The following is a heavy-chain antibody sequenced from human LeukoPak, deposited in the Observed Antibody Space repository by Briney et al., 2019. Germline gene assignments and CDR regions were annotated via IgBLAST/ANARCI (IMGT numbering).Heavy chain of an antibody. CDR3: ARAFCVGECFVLHIFFDS. J-gene: IGHJ4*02. CDR1: GYSISSGYF. Sequence: SETLSLTCNVSGYSISSGYFWGWGRQAPGKGLEWIGSIYQRATVHYNPSLKSRVTISLDTSKNHFSLNLRCMQASDTAVYYCARAFCVGECFVLHIFFDSWGQGTLVTVSS. D-gene: IGHD2-21*01. CDR2: IYQRATV. V-gene: IGHV4-38-2*02.